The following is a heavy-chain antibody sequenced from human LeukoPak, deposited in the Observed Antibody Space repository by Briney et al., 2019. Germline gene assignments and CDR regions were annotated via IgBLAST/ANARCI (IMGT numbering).Heavy chain of an antibody. Sequence: TSETLSLTCIVSGDSLISGAHYWSWIRQAPGRGLEWLGYIFYSGRTYYNPSVKSRLDISINTSESQFSVKLSSVTAADTAVYYCARYYDTLSYMDVWGKGTTATVSS. J-gene: IGHJ6*03. CDR1: GDSLISGAHY. D-gene: IGHD3-9*01. V-gene: IGHV4-30-4*08. CDR3: ARYYDTLSYMDV. CDR2: IFYSGRT.